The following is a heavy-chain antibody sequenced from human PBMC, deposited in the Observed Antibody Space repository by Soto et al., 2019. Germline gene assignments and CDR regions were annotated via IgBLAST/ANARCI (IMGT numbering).Heavy chain of an antibody. V-gene: IGHV4-59*01. D-gene: IGHD3-22*01. CDR3: ARDFYDSSGYLDAFDI. Sequence: PSESLSLTCTVSGGSISSYYWNWIRQPPGKGLEWIGYIYYNGSTNYNPSLKSRVTISVDTSKSQFSLKLSSVTAADTAVYYCARDFYDSSGYLDAFDIWGQGTMVTV. J-gene: IGHJ3*02. CDR1: GGSISSYY. CDR2: IYYNGST.